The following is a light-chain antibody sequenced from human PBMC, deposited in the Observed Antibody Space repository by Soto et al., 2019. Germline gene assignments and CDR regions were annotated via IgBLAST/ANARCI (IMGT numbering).Light chain of an antibody. V-gene: IGKV3-15*01. J-gene: IGKJ2*01. CDR1: QSVSSN. CDR2: GAS. Sequence: EIVMTQSPATLSVSPGERATLSCRASQSVSSNFAWYQQKPGQAPRLLIYGASTRATGIPARFSGSGSGTEFTLTISSLQSEDFAVYYCQQYNNWPPEYIFGQVTKLEIK. CDR3: QQYNNWPPEYI.